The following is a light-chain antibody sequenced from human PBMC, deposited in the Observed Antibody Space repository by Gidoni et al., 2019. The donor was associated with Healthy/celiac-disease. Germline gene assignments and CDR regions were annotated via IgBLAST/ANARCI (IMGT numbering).Light chain of an antibody. CDR1: SSNIGAGYD. J-gene: IGLJ1*01. CDR2: GNS. V-gene: IGLV1-40*01. Sequence: QSVLTQPPSVSGDPGQRVTISCTGSSSNIGAGYDVHWYQQLPGTAPKLLIYGNSKRPSGVPDRFSGSKAGTSASLAITGLQAEDDADYYCQSYDSSLSGFYVFGTGTKVTVL. CDR3: QSYDSSLSGFYV.